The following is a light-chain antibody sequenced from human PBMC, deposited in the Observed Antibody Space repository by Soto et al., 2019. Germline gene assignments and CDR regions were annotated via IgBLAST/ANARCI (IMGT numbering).Light chain of an antibody. Sequence: QSALTQPPSASGSPGQSVTISCTGTSSDVAGSDYVSWYQQHPGKAPKLIIYEVTKRPAGVPDRFSGSKSGNTASLPVSGLQADDESYYYCSSFARGDNPHVLFGGGTKVTVL. CDR3: SSFARGDNPHVL. CDR1: SSDVAGSDY. J-gene: IGLJ2*01. V-gene: IGLV2-8*01. CDR2: EVT.